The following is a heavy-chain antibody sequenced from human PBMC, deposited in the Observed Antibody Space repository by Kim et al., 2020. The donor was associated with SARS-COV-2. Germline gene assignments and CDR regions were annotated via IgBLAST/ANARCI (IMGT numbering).Heavy chain of an antibody. D-gene: IGHD6-19*01. CDR3: ARDPIPSIAVAGTYYYMDV. V-gene: IGHV4-4*02. Sequence: KSRVTISVDKSKNQFSLKLSSVTAADTAVYYCARDPIPSIAVAGTYYYMDVWGKGTTVTVSS. J-gene: IGHJ6*03.